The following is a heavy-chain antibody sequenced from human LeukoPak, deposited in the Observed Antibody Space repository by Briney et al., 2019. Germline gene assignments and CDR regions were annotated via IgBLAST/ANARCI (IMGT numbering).Heavy chain of an antibody. CDR3: ARGGDYEPFDY. Sequence: GGSLRLSCAASGFTFSDHYMDWVRQAPGKGLEWVGRIVNKGNSYITEYAASVKDRFTISRDDSKNSLSLQMNSLKTEDTAVYYCARGGDYEPFDYWGQGTLVTVSS. CDR1: GFTFSDHY. CDR2: IVNKGNSYIT. D-gene: IGHD3-16*01. J-gene: IGHJ4*02. V-gene: IGHV3-72*01.